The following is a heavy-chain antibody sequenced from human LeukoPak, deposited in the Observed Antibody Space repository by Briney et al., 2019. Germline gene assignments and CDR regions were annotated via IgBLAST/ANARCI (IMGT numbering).Heavy chain of an antibody. CDR3: AKDPHSSVVTEFLIPPLDAFDI. D-gene: IGHD3-16*02. J-gene: IGHJ3*02. Sequence: GGSLRLSCAASGFTFSRYAMSWVRQAPGQGLEWVSAISGSGGRTYYADSVKGRFTISRDNSKNPLYLQVNSLRAEDTAVYYCAKDPHSSVVTEFLIPPLDAFDIWGQGTMVTVSS. CDR1: GFTFSRYA. CDR2: ISGSGGRT. V-gene: IGHV3-23*01.